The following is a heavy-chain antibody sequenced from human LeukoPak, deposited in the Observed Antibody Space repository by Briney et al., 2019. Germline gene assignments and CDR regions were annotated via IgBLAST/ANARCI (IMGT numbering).Heavy chain of an antibody. V-gene: IGHV3-23*01. J-gene: IGHJ4*02. D-gene: IGHD6-19*01. CDR1: GFTFSKHG. CDR2: ISPSGDIT. Sequence: GGSLRLSCAASGFTFSKHGMNWVRQAPGKGLEWVSGISPSGDITYYADSVKGRFTISRDNSKNTLYLQMNSLRAEDTAVYYCARVAVAGQTARSYFDYWGQGTLVTVSS. CDR3: ARVAVAGQTARSYFDY.